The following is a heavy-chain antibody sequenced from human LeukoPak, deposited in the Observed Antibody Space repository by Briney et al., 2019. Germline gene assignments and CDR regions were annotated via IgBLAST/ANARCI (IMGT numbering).Heavy chain of an antibody. D-gene: IGHD2-2*01. CDR2: IKPDGSET. CDR3: ARSLYLGSSTYYLSPLDY. V-gene: IGHV3-7*05. Sequence: HGGSLRLSCAASGFTFSGYWLKWVRQAPGKGLEWVANIKPDGSETYYVDSVKGRFTMSRDNSKNTLYLQMNSLRAEDTAVYYCARSLYLGSSTYYLSPLDYWGQGTLVTVSS. J-gene: IGHJ4*02. CDR1: GFTFSGYW.